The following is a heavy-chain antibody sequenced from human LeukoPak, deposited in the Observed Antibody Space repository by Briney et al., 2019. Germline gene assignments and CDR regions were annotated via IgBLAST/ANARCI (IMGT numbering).Heavy chain of an antibody. CDR3: AKARDFWSGYEELIDY. D-gene: IGHD3-3*01. J-gene: IGHJ4*02. CDR2: ISYDGSDK. CDR1: GFTFSSYG. V-gene: IGHV3-30*18. Sequence: PGGSLRLSCAASGFTFSSYGMYWVRQAPGKGLEWVAVISYDGSDKYYADSVKGRFTISRDNSKNTVFLQMNSLTIEDTAVYYCAKARDFWSGYEELIDYWGQGTLVTVSS.